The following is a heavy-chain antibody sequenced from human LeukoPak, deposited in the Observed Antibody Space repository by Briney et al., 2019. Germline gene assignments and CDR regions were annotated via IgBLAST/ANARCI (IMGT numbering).Heavy chain of an antibody. CDR3: ARSSRAVAGTLDY. J-gene: IGHJ4*02. Sequence: PSETLSLTCTVSGASVTSSRYYWGWIRQPPGKGLEWIGIIYYSGSTYYNPSLKSRVTISVDTSKNQFSLKLSSVTAADTAVYYCARSSRAVAGTLDYWGQGTLVTVSS. D-gene: IGHD6-19*01. CDR1: GASVTSSRYY. V-gene: IGHV4-39*01. CDR2: IYYSGST.